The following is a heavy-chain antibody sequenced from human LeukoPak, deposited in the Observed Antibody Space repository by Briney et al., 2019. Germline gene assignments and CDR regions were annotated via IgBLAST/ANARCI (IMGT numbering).Heavy chain of an antibody. CDR2: INWNGGST. Sequence: GGSLRLSCAASGFTFDDYGMSWVRQAPGKGLEWVAGINWNGGSTGYADSVKGRFTISRDNAKNSLYLQMNSLRAEDTALYYCARRIAAYYYMDVWGKGTTVTVSS. CDR1: GFTFDDYG. CDR3: ARRIAAYYYMDV. V-gene: IGHV3-20*04. J-gene: IGHJ6*03. D-gene: IGHD6-13*01.